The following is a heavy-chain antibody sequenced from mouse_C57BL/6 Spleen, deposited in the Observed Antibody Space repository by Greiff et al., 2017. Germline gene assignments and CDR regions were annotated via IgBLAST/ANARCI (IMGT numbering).Heavy chain of an antibody. CDR2: IDPEDGVT. CDR1: GFNIKDYY. CDR3: ARTDQATAMDY. V-gene: IGHV14-2*01. D-gene: IGHD3-2*02. Sequence: VQLQQSGAELVKPGASVKLSCTASGFNIKDYYMHWVKQRTEQGLEWIGRIDPEDGVTKYAQKFPGKATIPAATSSNTSYLQLTSLTSEDTAVYYCARTDQATAMDYWGQGTSVTVYS. J-gene: IGHJ4*01.